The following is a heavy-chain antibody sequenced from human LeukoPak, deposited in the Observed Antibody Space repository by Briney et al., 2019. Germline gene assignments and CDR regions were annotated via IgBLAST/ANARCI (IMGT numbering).Heavy chain of an antibody. D-gene: IGHD1-1*01. V-gene: IGHV3-48*03. CDR2: ISIVGTII. J-gene: IGHJ6*02. CDR1: GFIFSSYE. CDR3: ERESGSATWYYGMDL. Sequence: GGSLRLSCAASGFIFSSYEMNWVRQAPGKGLEWVSYISIVGTIIYYADSVKGRFTISRDYAKNSLYLQMNSLRAEDTAIYYCERESGSATWYYGMDLWGQGTTVPVSS.